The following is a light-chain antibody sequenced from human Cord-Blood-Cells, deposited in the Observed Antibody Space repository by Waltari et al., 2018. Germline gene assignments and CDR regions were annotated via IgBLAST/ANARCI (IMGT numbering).Light chain of an antibody. CDR3: QQYDNLPYT. J-gene: IGKJ2*01. Sequence: DIQMTQSPSSLSAFVGDRVTIPCQASPDISNYLNWYQQKPGQAPKLLIYDASNLETGVPARFSGSGSGTDFTFTISSLQPEDIATYYCQQYDNLPYTFGQGTKLEIK. CDR2: DAS. CDR1: PDISNY. V-gene: IGKV1-33*01.